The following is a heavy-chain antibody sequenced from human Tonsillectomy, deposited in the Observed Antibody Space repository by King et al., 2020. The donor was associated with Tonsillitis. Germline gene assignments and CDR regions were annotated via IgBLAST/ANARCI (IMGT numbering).Heavy chain of an antibody. CDR3: ARRGIINYGMDV. CDR2: IIPIFGAT. V-gene: IGHV1-69*01. CDR1: GGTFNNYG. J-gene: IGHJ6*02. D-gene: IGHD2-15*01. Sequence: QLVQSGAEVKKPGSSLKVSCKASGGTFNNYGISWVRQAPGQGLEWMGGIIPIFGATNYAQKCQGRVTITADESTRTAYMELSSLRSDDTAVYYCARRGIINYGMDVWGQGTTVIVSS.